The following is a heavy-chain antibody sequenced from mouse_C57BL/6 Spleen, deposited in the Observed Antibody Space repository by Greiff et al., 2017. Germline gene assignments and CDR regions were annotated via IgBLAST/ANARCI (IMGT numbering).Heavy chain of an antibody. CDR3: ARSLDYYGSTLGY. J-gene: IGHJ2*01. CDR2: IYPGDGDT. V-gene: IGHV1-80*01. Sequence: QVQLKQSGAELVKPGASVKISCKASGYAFSSYWMNWVKQRPGKGLEWIGQIYPGDGDTNYNGKFKGKATLTADKSSSTAYMQLSSLTSEDSAVYFCARSLDYYGSTLGYWGQGTTLTVSS. D-gene: IGHD1-1*01. CDR1: GYAFSSYW.